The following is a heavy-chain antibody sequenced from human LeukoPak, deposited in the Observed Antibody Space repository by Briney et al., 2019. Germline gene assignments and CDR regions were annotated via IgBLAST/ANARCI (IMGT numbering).Heavy chain of an antibody. CDR2: INSDGIST. V-gene: IGHV3-74*01. Sequence: GGSLRLSCAASGFTFSNHWMHWVRQAPGKGLEWVSRINSDGISTTYGDSVKGRFTISRDNAKNTLYLQMNSLRAEDTAVYYCAKDQYGGNPQYYFDYWGQGTLVTVSS. D-gene: IGHD4-23*01. J-gene: IGHJ4*02. CDR1: GFTFSNHW. CDR3: AKDQYGGNPQYYFDY.